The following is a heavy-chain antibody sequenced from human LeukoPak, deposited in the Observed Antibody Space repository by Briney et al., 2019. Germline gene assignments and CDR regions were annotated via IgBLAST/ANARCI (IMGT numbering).Heavy chain of an antibody. CDR2: IKSKTDGGTT. J-gene: IGHJ4*02. V-gene: IGHV3-15*01. D-gene: IGHD4-17*01. CDR3: TIQLNDYGDYF. CDR1: GLPYSQAG. Sequence: NPGGPHRLPCGAWGLPYSQAGVLGAPQSPEKALEGVGRIKSKTDGGTTDYAAPVKGRFTISRDDSKNTLYLQMNSLKTEDTAVYYCTIQLNDYGDYFWGQGTLVTVSS.